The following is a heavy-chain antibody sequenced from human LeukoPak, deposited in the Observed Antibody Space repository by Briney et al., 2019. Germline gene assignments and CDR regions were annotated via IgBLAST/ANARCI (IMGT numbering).Heavy chain of an antibody. CDR3: ARGGRLGTGGWYYFDD. D-gene: IGHD2-8*02. Sequence: ASVKVSCKASGYTFTGYYMHWARQAPGQGLEWMGWINPYSGATHYAQTFQGRVTMTRDTSISTAYMELSRLRSDDTAVYYCARGGRLGTGGWYYFDDWGQGTLVTVSS. CDR2: INPYSGAT. V-gene: IGHV1-2*02. CDR1: GYTFTGYY. J-gene: IGHJ4*02.